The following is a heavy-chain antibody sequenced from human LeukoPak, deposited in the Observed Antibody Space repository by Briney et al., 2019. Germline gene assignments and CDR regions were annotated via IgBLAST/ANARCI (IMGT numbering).Heavy chain of an antibody. CDR3: ARDGRDGYNLHGMDV. J-gene: IGHJ6*02. D-gene: IGHD5-24*01. CDR1: GGSISSYY. Sequence: SETLSLTCTVSGGSISSYYWSWIRQPPGKGLEWIGYIYYSGSTNYNPSLKSRVTISVDTSKNQFSLKLSSVTAADTAVYYCARDGRDGYNLHGMDVWGQGTTVTVSS. CDR2: IYYSGST. V-gene: IGHV4-59*01.